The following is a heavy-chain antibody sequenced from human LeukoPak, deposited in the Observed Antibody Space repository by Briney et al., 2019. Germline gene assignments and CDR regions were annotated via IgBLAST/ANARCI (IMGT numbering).Heavy chain of an antibody. CDR1: GFTFGDYA. Sequence: GGSLRLSCTASGFTFGDYAMSWFRQAPGKGREWVGFIRSKAYGGTTEYAASVKGRFTISRDDSKSIAYLQMNSLKTEDTAVYYCTRGGRYCSSTSCLFDPWGQGTLVTVSS. V-gene: IGHV3-49*03. D-gene: IGHD2-2*01. CDR3: TRGGRYCSSTSCLFDP. J-gene: IGHJ5*02. CDR2: IRSKAYGGTT.